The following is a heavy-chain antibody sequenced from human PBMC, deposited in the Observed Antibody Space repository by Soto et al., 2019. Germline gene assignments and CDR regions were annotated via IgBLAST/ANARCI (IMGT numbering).Heavy chain of an antibody. CDR1: GGTFSSYA. J-gene: IGHJ5*02. Sequence: SVKVSCKASGGTFSSYAISWVRQAPGQGLEWMGGITPIFGTANYAQKFQGRVTITADESTSTAYMELSSLRSEDTAVYYCARDTKYYDSSAENWFDPWGQGTLVTVSS. V-gene: IGHV1-69*13. D-gene: IGHD3-22*01. CDR2: ITPIFGTA. CDR3: ARDTKYYDSSAENWFDP.